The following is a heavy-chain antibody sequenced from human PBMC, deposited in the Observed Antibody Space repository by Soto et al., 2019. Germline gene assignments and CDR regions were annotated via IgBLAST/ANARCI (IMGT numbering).Heavy chain of an antibody. D-gene: IGHD5-18*01. Sequence: GGSLRLSCAASGFTFSGYGMHWVRQAPGKGLEWVAVISYDGSNKYYADSVKGRFTISRDNSKDTLYLQMNSLRAEDTAVYYCAKDLGYSLTYYYYYGMDVWGQGTTVTVSS. V-gene: IGHV3-30*18. CDR3: AKDLGYSLTYYYYYGMDV. CDR2: ISYDGSNK. CDR1: GFTFSGYG. J-gene: IGHJ6*01.